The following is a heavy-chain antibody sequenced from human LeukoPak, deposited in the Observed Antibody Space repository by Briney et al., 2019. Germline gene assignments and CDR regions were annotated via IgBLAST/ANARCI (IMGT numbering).Heavy chain of an antibody. CDR2: INPNSGGT. J-gene: IGHJ4*02. CDR1: GYTFTGYY. V-gene: IGHV1-2*02. D-gene: IGHD3-22*01. CDR3: ARQAPPYDSSGYFDY. Sequence: ASVKVSCKASGYTFTGYYMHWVRQAPGQGLEWMGWINPNSGGTNYAQKFQGRVTMTRDTSISTAYVELSRLRSDDTAVYYCARQAPPYDSSGYFDYWGQGTPVTVSS.